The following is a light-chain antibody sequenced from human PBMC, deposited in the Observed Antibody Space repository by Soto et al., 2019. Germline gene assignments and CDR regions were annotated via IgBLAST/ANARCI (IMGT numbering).Light chain of an antibody. J-gene: IGKJ1*01. V-gene: IGKV3-20*01. Sequence: VFTQSSATVSLSPGERATLPCRASESVSSWLPWYQQKPGQAPGLRVDEASSRATGIPDRFSGSGSGTDFTLTISRLEPEDFAVYYCQQYGSSPRTFGQGTKVDIK. CDR1: ESVSSW. CDR3: QQYGSSPRT. CDR2: EAS.